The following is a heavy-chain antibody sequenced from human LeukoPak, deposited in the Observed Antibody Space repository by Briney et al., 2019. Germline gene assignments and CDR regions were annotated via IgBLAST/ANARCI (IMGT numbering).Heavy chain of an antibody. CDR1: GYTFSTYD. CDR3: ARDNSVGDNAWWFDP. Sequence: ASVRVSCKASGYTFSTYDINWVRQATGQGLEWVGWVSPNNGNSGFPQKFQGRVTFTRDTSITTAYMELSGLTSEDTAIYYCARDNSVGDNAWWFDPWGQGTLVTVSS. J-gene: IGHJ5*02. D-gene: IGHD1-26*01. CDR2: VSPNNGNS. V-gene: IGHV1-8*03.